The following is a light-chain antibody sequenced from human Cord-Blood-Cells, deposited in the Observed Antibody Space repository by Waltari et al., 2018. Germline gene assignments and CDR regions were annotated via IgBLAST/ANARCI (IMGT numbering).Light chain of an antibody. Sequence: DIQMTQSPSSLSASVGVRVTITCRASQSISSYLNWYQQKPGKAPKLLIYAASSLQGGVPSRFSGSVSVSDYTLTISSLQPEDYSTYYCQQNYSTPPYTFGQGTKLEIK. V-gene: IGKV1-39*01. CDR2: AAS. CDR1: QSISSY. J-gene: IGKJ2*01. CDR3: QQNYSTPPYT.